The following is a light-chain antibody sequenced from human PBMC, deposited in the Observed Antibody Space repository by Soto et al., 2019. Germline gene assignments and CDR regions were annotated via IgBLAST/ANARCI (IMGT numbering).Light chain of an antibody. CDR3: QHYNSYSEA. CDR2: HAS. J-gene: IGKJ1*01. Sequence: DVQLTRSPSFLSAPVGDRVTITCRASQGISSYLAWYQQRPGKAPKILIYHASSLETGVPSRFSGSGSGTEFTLTISSLQPDDFETYYCQHYNSYSEAFGQGTKVDI. CDR1: QGISSY. V-gene: IGKV1-5*01.